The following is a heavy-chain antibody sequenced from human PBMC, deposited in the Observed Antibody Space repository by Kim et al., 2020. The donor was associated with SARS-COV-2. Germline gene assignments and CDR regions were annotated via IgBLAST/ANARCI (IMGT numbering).Heavy chain of an antibody. D-gene: IGHD1-26*01. CDR2: ISYDGSNK. J-gene: IGHJ4*01. CDR3: ARPLNSRVGATPFDY. CDR1: GFTFSSYA. Sequence: GGSLRLSCAASGFTFSSYAMHWVRQAPGKGLEWVAVISYDGSNKYYADSVKGRFTISRDNSKNTLYLQMNSMRAEDTAVYYCARPLNSRVGATPFDYWG. V-gene: IGHV3-30*04.